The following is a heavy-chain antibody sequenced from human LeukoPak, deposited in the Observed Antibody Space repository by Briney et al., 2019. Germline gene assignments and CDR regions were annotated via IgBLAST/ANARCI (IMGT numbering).Heavy chain of an antibody. CDR3: ARGVYDDLYYFDF. V-gene: IGHV4-30-4*01. CDR1: GGSISSGDAY. CDR2: IYHSGSS. J-gene: IGHJ4*02. Sequence: PSETLSLTCTVPGGSISSGDAYWNCVRQPPGKGLEWTGYIYHSGSSYSTPSLTSRLTMSVDTSKNQFSLKLSSVTVTDTAVYYCARGVYDDLYYFDFWGQGTLVTVSS. D-gene: IGHD3-3*01.